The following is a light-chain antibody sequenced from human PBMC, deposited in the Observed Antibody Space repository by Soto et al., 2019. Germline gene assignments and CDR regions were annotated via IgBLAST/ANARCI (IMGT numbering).Light chain of an antibody. CDR3: QSYDTNLSAWV. J-gene: IGLJ3*02. V-gene: IGLV1-40*01. CDR2: GNN. Sequence: QSVLTQSPSVSGAPGQRVTISCTGSSSNIGAGYDVHWYQHLPGTAPKLLIYGNNNWPSGVPDRFSGSTSGTSASLAITGLQAEDEADYYCQSYDTNLSAWVFGGGTKVTVL. CDR1: SSNIGAGYD.